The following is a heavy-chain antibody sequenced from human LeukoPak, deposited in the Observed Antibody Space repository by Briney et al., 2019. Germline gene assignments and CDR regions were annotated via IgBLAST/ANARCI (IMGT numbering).Heavy chain of an antibody. CDR3: ARDSGEIVGGAFDI. D-gene: IGHD3-22*01. CDR2: IYSGGST. Sequence: PGGSLRLSCAASGFTVSSNYMSWVRQAPGKGLEWVSAIYSGGSTYYADSVKGRFTISRDTSKNTLYLQMNSLRAEDTAVYYCARDSGEIVGGAFDIWGQGTMVTVSS. CDR1: GFTVSSNY. J-gene: IGHJ3*02. V-gene: IGHV3-66*01.